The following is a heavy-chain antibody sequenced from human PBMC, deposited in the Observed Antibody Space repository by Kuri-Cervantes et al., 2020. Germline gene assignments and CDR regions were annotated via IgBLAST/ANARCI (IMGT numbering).Heavy chain of an antibody. J-gene: IGHJ6*02. V-gene: IGHV1-18*04. CDR3: ARDSPPYYDFWSGYFQNYYYYGMDV. CDR1: GYTFTGYY. D-gene: IGHD3-3*01. CDR2: ISAYNGNT. Sequence: ASVKVSCKASGYTFTGYYMHWVRQAPGQGLEWMGWISAYNGNTNYAQKLQGRVTMTTDTSTSTAYMELRSLRSDDTAVYYFARDSPPYYDFWSGYFQNYYYYGMDVWGQGTTVTVSS.